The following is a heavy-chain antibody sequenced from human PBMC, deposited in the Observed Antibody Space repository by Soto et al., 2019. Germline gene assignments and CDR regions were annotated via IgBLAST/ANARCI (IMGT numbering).Heavy chain of an antibody. V-gene: IGHV1-3*01. D-gene: IGHD5-12*01. CDR1: GISYTTYA. J-gene: IGHJ4*02. CDR2: INAGNGDT. Sequence: VQLVQSGAEVKKPGASVRISFTASGISYTTYAIHWVRQAPGQGLEWMGWINAGNGDTRYSQRFQGRVTLTTDTSATTTYMDLSSLRSEDTSIYYCARAISGYVTWGQGTLVTVSS. CDR3: ARAISGYVT.